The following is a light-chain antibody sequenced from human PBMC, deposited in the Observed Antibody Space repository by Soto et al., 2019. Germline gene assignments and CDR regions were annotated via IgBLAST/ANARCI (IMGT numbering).Light chain of an antibody. CDR3: QKYTNVPA. CDR2: AAS. Sequence: DLQMTQSPSSLSASVGDRVTITCRASQGISNYLAWYQQIPGKVPKLLISAASTLQSGVPSRFSGSGSGTDFPLTISSLQPEDVATYYCQKYTNVPAFGGGTKVEIK. J-gene: IGKJ4*01. V-gene: IGKV1-27*01. CDR1: QGISNY.